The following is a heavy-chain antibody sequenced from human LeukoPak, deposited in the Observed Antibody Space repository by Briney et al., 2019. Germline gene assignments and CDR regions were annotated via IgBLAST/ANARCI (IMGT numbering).Heavy chain of an antibody. CDR2: IYTSGST. J-gene: IGHJ3*02. Sequence: SETLSLTCTVSGGSISRGSYYWSWIRPPAGKGLEWIGRIYTSGSTNYNPSLKSRVTISVDTSKNQFSLKLSSVTAADTAVYYCARVQVVPAAARLAFDSWGQGTMVTVSS. CDR3: ARVQVVPAAARLAFDS. D-gene: IGHD2-2*01. V-gene: IGHV4-61*02. CDR1: GGSISRGSYY.